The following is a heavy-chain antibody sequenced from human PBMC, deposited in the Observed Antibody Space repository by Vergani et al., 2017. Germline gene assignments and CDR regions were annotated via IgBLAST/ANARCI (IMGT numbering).Heavy chain of an antibody. CDR1: GFSFSSHA. D-gene: IGHD5-12*01. Sequence: QVQLAESGGGRVQPGRSLRLSCAASGFSFSSHAIHWVRQAPGKGLEWVAFIRYDGSNKYYADSVKGRFTISRDNSKNTLYLQMNSLRAEDTAVYYCAKDASGGYDSLFDCWGQGTLVTVSS. CDR2: IRYDGSNK. V-gene: IGHV3-30*02. CDR3: AKDASGGYDSLFDC. J-gene: IGHJ4*02.